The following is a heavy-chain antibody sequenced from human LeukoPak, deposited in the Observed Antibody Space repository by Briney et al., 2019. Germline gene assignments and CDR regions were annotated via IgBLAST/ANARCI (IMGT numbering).Heavy chain of an antibody. V-gene: IGHV3-48*04. CDR2: ISSSGSTI. D-gene: IGHD5-18*01. J-gene: IGHJ4*02. CDR3: ARVGPWIQLWCFDY. CDR1: GFTFSVYS. Sequence: PGGSLRLSCAASGFTFSVYSMNWVRQAPGKGLEWVSHISSSGSTIYYADSVKGRFTISRDNAKNSLYLQMNSLRAEDTAVYYCARVGPWIQLWCFDYWGQGTLVTVSS.